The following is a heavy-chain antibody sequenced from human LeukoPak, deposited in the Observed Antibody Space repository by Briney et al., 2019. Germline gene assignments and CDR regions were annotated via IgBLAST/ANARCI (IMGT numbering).Heavy chain of an antibody. D-gene: IGHD2-2*01. Sequence: TGGSLRLSCAASGFTFSSYSMNWVRQAPGKGLEWVSSISSSSSYIYYADSVKGRFTISRDNAKNSLYLQMNSLRAEDTAVYYCAAYCSSTSCSPYSLWGQGTLVTVSS. CDR1: GFTFSSYS. J-gene: IGHJ4*02. CDR3: AAYCSSTSCSPYSL. CDR2: ISSSSSYI. V-gene: IGHV3-21*01.